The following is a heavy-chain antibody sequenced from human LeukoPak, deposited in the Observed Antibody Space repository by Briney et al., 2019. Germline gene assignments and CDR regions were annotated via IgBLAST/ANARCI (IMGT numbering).Heavy chain of an antibody. D-gene: IGHD3-10*01. V-gene: IGHV1-69*13. J-gene: IGHJ6*02. CDR1: GGTFSSYA. Sequence: GASVKVSCKASGGTFSSYAISWVRQAPGQGLEWMGGIIPIFGTANYAQKFQGRVTITADESTSTAYMELSSLRSEDTAVYHCARDFPMVRGVIIRPSLYYYYGMDVWGQGTTVTVSS. CDR2: IIPIFGTA. CDR3: ARDFPMVRGVIIRPSLYYYYGMDV.